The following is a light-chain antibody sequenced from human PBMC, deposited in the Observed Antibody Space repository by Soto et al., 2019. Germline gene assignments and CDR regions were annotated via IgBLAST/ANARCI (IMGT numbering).Light chain of an antibody. CDR1: NNDVGAYTY. CDR3: GSYASATLI. J-gene: IGLJ2*01. CDR2: EVS. V-gene: IGLV2-14*01. Sequence: QSALTQPASVSGSPGQSITISCTGTNNDVGAYTYVSWYQQHPGKAPRLIIYEVSERPSGVSNRFSGSKSGNTASLVISGLQAEDEADYYCGSYASATLIFGGGTKLTVL.